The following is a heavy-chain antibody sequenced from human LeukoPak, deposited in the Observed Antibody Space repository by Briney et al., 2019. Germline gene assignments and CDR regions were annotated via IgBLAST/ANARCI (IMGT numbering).Heavy chain of an antibody. CDR2: INPSSGGT. Sequence: ASVKVSCKASGYTFTGYYMHWVRQAPGQGLEWMGWINPSSGGTNYAQKFQGRVTMTRDTSISTAYMELNRLRSDDTAVYYCARDRSSYNFDYWGQGTLVTVSS. CDR3: ARDRSSYNFDY. D-gene: IGHD1-1*01. J-gene: IGHJ4*02. V-gene: IGHV1-2*02. CDR1: GYTFTGYY.